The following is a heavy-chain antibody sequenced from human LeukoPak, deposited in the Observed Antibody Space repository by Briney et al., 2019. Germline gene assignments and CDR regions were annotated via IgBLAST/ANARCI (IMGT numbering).Heavy chain of an antibody. V-gene: IGHV3-30*04. CDR1: GFTFSSYA. J-gene: IGHJ4*02. CDR3: AKDRRIAVAGIFDY. D-gene: IGHD6-19*01. Sequence: PGGSLRLSCAASGFTFSSYAMHWVRQAPGKGLEWVAVISYDGSNKYYADSVKGRFTISRDNSKNTLYLQMNSLRAEDTAVYYCAKDRRIAVAGIFDYWGQGTLVTVSS. CDR2: ISYDGSNK.